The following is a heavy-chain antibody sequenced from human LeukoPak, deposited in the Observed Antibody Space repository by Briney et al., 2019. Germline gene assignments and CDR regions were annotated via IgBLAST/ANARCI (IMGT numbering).Heavy chain of an antibody. Sequence: PSETLSLTCAVYGGSFSGYYWSWIRQPPGKRLEWIGEINHSGSTNYNPSLKSRVTISVDTSKNQFSLKLSSVTAADTAVYYCARGGQWQLFGYWGQGTLVTVSS. V-gene: IGHV4-34*01. J-gene: IGHJ4*02. D-gene: IGHD6-19*01. CDR1: GGSFSGYY. CDR3: ARGGQWQLFGY. CDR2: INHSGST.